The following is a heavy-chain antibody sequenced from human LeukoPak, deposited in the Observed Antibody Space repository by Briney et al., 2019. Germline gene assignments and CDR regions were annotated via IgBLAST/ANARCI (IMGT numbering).Heavy chain of an antibody. CDR2: INPSGGST. Sequence: GASVKVSCKASGYTFTSYYMHWVRQAPGQGLEWMGIINPSGGSTSYAQKFQGRVTMTRDTSTSTVYKELSSLRAEDTAVYYCARRGAKDDSSGYLDYWGQGTLVTVSS. CDR1: GYTFTSYY. CDR3: ARRGAKDDSSGYLDY. J-gene: IGHJ4*02. V-gene: IGHV1-46*01. D-gene: IGHD3-22*01.